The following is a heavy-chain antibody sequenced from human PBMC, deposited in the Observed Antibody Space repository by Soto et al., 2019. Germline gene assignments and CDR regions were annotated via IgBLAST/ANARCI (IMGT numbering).Heavy chain of an antibody. V-gene: IGHV1-18*01. Sequence: QVQLVQSGAEVKKPGASVKVSCKASGYTFISYGFTWVRQAPGQGLEWMGWISAYNGNTKYAQKLQGRVTMTTDTCTRTAYMELRSLRSDDTAVYYCARDLYNILSGFPGYWGQVTRVTVSS. CDR3: ARDLYNILSGFPGY. D-gene: IGHD3-9*01. J-gene: IGHJ4*02. CDR1: GYTFISYG. CDR2: ISAYNGNT.